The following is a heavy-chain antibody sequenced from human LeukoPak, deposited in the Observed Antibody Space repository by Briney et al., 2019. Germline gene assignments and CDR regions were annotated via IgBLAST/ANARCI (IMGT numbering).Heavy chain of an antibody. CDR3: ARDTHSNERSDY. CDR2: IHYSGGT. Sequence: SETLSLTCTVSGGSISSDYWSWIRQSPGKGLEWIGYIHYSGGTKYNPSLKYRVTISTDTCKNQFSLKVSSVTAADTAVYYCARDTHSNERSDYWGQGTLVTVSS. D-gene: IGHD1-1*01. V-gene: IGHV4-59*01. J-gene: IGHJ4*02. CDR1: GGSISSDY.